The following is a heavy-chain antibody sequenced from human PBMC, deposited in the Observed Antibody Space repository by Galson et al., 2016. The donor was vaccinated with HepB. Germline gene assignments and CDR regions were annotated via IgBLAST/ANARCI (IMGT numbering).Heavy chain of an antibody. V-gene: IGHV1-46*01. CDR2: INPSGGTT. J-gene: IGHJ4*02. D-gene: IGHD4-23*01. CDR1: GYTFTSYY. Sequence: SVKVSCKASGYTFTSYYVHYVRQAPGQGLEWMGMINPSGGTTSYAQKFQGRVTMTRDTSTSTVYLQMNSLRAEDTAVYYCARGNGGKASLDYWGQGTLVTVSS. CDR3: ARGNGGKASLDY.